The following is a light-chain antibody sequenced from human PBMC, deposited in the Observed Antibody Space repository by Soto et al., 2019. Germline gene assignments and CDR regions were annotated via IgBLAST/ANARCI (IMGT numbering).Light chain of an antibody. CDR1: SGDIGSYNR. Sequence: QSVLTQPASVSGSPGQSITISCTGTSGDIGSYNRVSWYQHLPGMAPKLLIYIDNQRPSGVPDRFSGSKSGTSASLAISGLQSEDEVDYYCAAWDDSMNGYVFGNGTKVTVL. CDR2: IDN. CDR3: AAWDDSMNGYV. J-gene: IGLJ1*01. V-gene: IGLV1-44*01.